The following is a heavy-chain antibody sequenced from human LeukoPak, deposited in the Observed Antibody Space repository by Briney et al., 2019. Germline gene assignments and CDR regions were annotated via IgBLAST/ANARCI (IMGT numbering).Heavy chain of an antibody. J-gene: IGHJ4*02. CDR3: VISSGWKGGYYFDF. Sequence: PGGSLRLSCAASGFTFSSYEMNWGRHAPGKGLEWVSYISGSSSTIYYADSVKCRFTISRDNAKNSLYLKMNSLRAEDTGVYYCVISSGWKGGYYFDFWGQGTLVTVSA. CDR2: ISGSSSTI. CDR1: GFTFSSYE. V-gene: IGHV3-48*03. D-gene: IGHD6-19*01.